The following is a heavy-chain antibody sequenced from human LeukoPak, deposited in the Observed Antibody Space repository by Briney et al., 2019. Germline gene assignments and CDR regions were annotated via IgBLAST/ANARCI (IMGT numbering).Heavy chain of an antibody. CDR1: GYTFVTYT. J-gene: IGHJ6*04. CDR2: ISPYNNAT. V-gene: IGHV1-18*01. Sequence: GASVKVSCKTSGYTFVTYTMSWVRQAPGQGLEWLGWISPYNNATKYSQRLQGRVTATADTSTSTGYLDLRSLTSDDTAVYYCARDSPHGMDVWGKGTTVIVSS. CDR3: ARDSPHGMDV.